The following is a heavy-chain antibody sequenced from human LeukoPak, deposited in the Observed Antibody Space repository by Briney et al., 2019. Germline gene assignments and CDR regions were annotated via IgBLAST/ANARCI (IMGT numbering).Heavy chain of an antibody. CDR1: GFTFSSYW. CDR2: IDSGGRT. Sequence: GGSLRLSCAASGFTFSSYWMSWVRQAPGKGLEWVSIIDSGGRTSHADSVKGRFTISRDNSKNTLYLQMNTLRAEDTAVYYCTRDSAPPTVADYWGQGTLVTVSS. V-gene: IGHV3-66*01. J-gene: IGHJ4*02. CDR3: TRDSAPPTVADY. D-gene: IGHD4-23*01.